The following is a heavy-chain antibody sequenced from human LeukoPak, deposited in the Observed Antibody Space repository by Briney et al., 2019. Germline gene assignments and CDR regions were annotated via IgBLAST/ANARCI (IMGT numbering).Heavy chain of an antibody. CDR1: GFTFTSIC. Sequence: WGSLRLTCFASGFTFTSICFSWVRQAPGRGLEWVANIKYEGSEKYYVDSVKGRFTISRDNAKNSLYLQMNSLRVDDTAVYYCARDREQWLVDSFDIWGQGTMVTVSS. V-gene: IGHV3-7*04. J-gene: IGHJ3*02. CDR2: IKYEGSEK. D-gene: IGHD6-19*01. CDR3: ARDREQWLVDSFDI.